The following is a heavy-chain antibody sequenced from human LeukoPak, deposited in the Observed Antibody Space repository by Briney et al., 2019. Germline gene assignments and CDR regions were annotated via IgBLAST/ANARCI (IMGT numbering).Heavy chain of an antibody. D-gene: IGHD6-19*01. J-gene: IGHJ4*02. CDR1: GLTFSSYW. CDR3: ARGWYSSGWYDY. V-gene: IGHV3-7*01. Sequence: GGSLRLSCAASGLTFSSYWMSWVRQAPGKGLEWVANIKQDGSEKYYVDSVKGRFTISRDNAKNSLYLQMNSLRAEDTAVYYCARGWYSSGWYDYWGQGTLVTVSS. CDR2: IKQDGSEK.